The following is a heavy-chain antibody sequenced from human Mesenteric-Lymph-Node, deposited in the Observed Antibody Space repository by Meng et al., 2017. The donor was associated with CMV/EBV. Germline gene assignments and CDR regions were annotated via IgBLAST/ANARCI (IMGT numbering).Heavy chain of an antibody. CDR2: INPNSGGT. Sequence: ASVKVSCKASGYAFTGYHVHWVRQAPGQGLEWMGWINPNSGGTNYAQKFQGRVTMTRDTSISTAYMELSRLRSDDTAVYYCARGYSGYDRGYGMDVWGQGTTVTVSS. V-gene: IGHV1-2*02. J-gene: IGHJ6*02. CDR1: GYAFTGYH. CDR3: ARGYSGYDRGYGMDV. D-gene: IGHD5-12*01.